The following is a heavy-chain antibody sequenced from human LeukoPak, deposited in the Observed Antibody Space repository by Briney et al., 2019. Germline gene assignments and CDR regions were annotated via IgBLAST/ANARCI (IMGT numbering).Heavy chain of an antibody. CDR1: GFTFSSYA. J-gene: IGHJ3*02. CDR2: ISGSGGST. V-gene: IGHV3-23*01. Sequence: GGSLRLSCAASGFTFSSYAMSWVRQAPGKGLEWVSAISGSGGSTYYADSVKGRFTISRDNSKNTLYLQMNSLRAEDTAVYYCARLGLGMWAFDIWGQGTMVTVSS. CDR3: ARLGLGMWAFDI. D-gene: IGHD7-27*01.